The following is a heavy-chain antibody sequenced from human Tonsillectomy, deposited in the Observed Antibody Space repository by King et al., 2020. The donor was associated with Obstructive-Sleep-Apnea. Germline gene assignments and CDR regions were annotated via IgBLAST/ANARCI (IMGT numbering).Heavy chain of an antibody. J-gene: IGHJ4*02. D-gene: IGHD1-26*01. V-gene: IGHV3-23*04. Sequence: VQLVESGGGLVQPGGSLRLSRAASGFTFTNFAMSCVRQAPGKGLEWVSGASNGGDITYYADSVKGRFTISRDNSKNTLYLQVNRLRAEDTAVYYCAKQRKYSVNYWAFDYWGQGTLVIVSS. CDR3: AKQRKYSVNYWAFDY. CDR1: GFTFTNFA. CDR2: ASNGGDIT.